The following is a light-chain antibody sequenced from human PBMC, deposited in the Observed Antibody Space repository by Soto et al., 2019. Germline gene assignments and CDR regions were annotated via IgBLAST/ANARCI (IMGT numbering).Light chain of an antibody. Sequence: EIVMTQSPATLSVSPWERATLSCRASQSVSSNLAWYQQKPGQAPRLLIYGASTRATGIPARFSGSGSGTEFTLTIRSLQSEDFAVYYCQQYNNWPPWTVGQGTKVDIK. V-gene: IGKV3-15*01. CDR1: QSVSSN. CDR3: QQYNNWPPWT. CDR2: GAS. J-gene: IGKJ1*01.